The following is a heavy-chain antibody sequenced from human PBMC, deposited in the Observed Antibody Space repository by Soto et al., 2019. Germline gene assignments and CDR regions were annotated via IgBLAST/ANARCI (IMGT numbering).Heavy chain of an antibody. Sequence: PSETLRLPFAVSAGFLSRGGYSLSWILQPPRKGLEWIGYIYHSGSTYYNPSLKSRVTISVDTSKNQFSLKLSSVTAADTAVYYCARGLGATDPDYFESSGYYNNWFAPPGQGTLVTVSS. D-gene: IGHD3-22*01. CDR1: AGFLSRGGYS. CDR3: ARGLGATDPDYFESSGYYNNWFAP. CDR2: IYHSGST. J-gene: IGHJ5*02. V-gene: IGHV4-30-2*01.